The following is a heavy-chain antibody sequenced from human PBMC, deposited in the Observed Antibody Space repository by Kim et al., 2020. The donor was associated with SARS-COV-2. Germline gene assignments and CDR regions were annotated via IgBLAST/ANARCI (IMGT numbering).Heavy chain of an antibody. CDR2: IKQDGSEI. CDR1: GFTFSNYW. Sequence: GGSLRLSCAASGFTFSNYWMSWVRQAPGKGLEWVANIKQDGSEIDFVDSEKGRFTISRDNAKDSVYLQMNSLRAEDTAVYYCARIGYRSSSFDYWGQGTLVTVYS. V-gene: IGHV3-7*01. CDR3: ARIGYRSSSFDY. J-gene: IGHJ4*02. D-gene: IGHD6-6*01.